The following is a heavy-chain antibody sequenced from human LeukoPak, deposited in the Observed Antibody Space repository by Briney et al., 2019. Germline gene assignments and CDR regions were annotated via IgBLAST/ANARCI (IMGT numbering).Heavy chain of an antibody. CDR3: ARDRAYYDSSGPVGY. J-gene: IGHJ4*02. CDR1: GYTFTNYG. Sequence: ASVKVSCKASGYTFTNYGISWVRQAPGQGLEWMGWISAYNGNTNYALKLQGRVTMTTDTSTSTAYMELRSLRSDDTAVYYCARDRAYYDSSGPVGYWGQGTLVTVSP. CDR2: ISAYNGNT. D-gene: IGHD3-22*01. V-gene: IGHV1-18*01.